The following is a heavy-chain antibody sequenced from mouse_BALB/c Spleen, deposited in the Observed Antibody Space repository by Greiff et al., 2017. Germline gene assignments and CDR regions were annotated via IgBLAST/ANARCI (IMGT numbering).Heavy chain of an antibody. CDR3: ATLRLRNAMED. CDR2: INPSNGRT. D-gene: IGHD1-2*01. V-gene: IGHV1S81*02. J-gene: IGHJ4*01. CDR1: GYTFTSYW. Sequence: QVLLQQSGAELVQPGASVKLSCKASGYTFTSYWMHWVKQRPGQGLEWIGEINPSNGRTNYNEKFKSKATLTVDKSSSTAYMQLSSLTSEDSAVYYCATLRLRNAMEDWGQGTSVTGSS.